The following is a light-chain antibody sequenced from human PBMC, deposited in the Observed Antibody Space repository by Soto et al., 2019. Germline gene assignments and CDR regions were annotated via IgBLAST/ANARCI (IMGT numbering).Light chain of an antibody. CDR2: DAS. J-gene: IGKJ1*01. V-gene: IGKV1-5*01. CDR3: QQYETYSGT. Sequence: DLQMTQSPSTLSSSVGETVPLTCLASQSVAAWFDWYQQKPGKAPTLLIYDASALQRGVPSRFSGSGSGTEFTLTISSLQPDDFAAYYCQQYETYSGTFGQGTKVDIK. CDR1: QSVAAW.